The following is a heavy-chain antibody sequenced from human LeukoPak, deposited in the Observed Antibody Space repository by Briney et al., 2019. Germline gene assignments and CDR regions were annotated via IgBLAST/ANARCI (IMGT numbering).Heavy chain of an antibody. D-gene: IGHD3-22*01. CDR3: ARAPPPRPYYYDSSGPD. J-gene: IGHJ4*02. V-gene: IGHV3-21*01. Sequence: PGGSLRLSCAASGFTFSSYSMNWVRQAPGKGLEWVSSISSSSSYIYYADSVKGRFAISRDNAKNSLYLQMNSLRAEDTAVYYCARAPPPRPYYYDSSGPDWGQGTLVTVSS. CDR1: GFTFSSYS. CDR2: ISSSSSYI.